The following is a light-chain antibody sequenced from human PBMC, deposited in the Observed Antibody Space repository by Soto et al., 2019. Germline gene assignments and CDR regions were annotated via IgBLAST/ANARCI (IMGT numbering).Light chain of an antibody. V-gene: IGKV3-20*01. CDR1: ESVSSY. CDR2: GAS. J-gene: IGKJ5*01. CDR3: QQYGSSPPIT. Sequence: EGAVTLSPGTLSLSPGERATLSCRASESVSSYLAWYQQKPGQAPRLLIYGASSRATGIPDRFSGSGSGTDFTLTISRLVPEDFAVYYCQQYGSSPPITFGQGTRLEI.